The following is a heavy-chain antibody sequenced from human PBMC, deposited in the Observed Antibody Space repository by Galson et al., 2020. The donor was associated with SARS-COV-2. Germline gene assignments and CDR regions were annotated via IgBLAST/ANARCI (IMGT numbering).Heavy chain of an antibody. CDR1: GFTFDDYA. Sequence: SLKISCAASGFTFDDYAMHWVRQAPGKGLEWVSGISWNSGSIGYADSVKGRFTISRDNAKNSLYLQMNSLRAEDTALYYCAKDIAPVLLWFGDGGFDPWGQGTLVTVSS. CDR2: ISWNSGSI. J-gene: IGHJ5*02. V-gene: IGHV3-9*01. CDR3: AKDIAPVLLWFGDGGFDP. D-gene: IGHD3-10*01.